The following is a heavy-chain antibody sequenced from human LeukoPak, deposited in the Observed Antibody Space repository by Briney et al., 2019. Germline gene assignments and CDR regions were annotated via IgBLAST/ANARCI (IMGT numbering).Heavy chain of an antibody. CDR1: GFTFSTSW. Sequence: PGGSLRLSCAASGFTFSTSWMNWVRQAPGKGLEWVSGISGSGDNTYYADSVKGRFTISRDNSKNTLYLQMNSLRADDTAVYYCAKGGLVHRFDPWGQGTLVTVSS. V-gene: IGHV3-23*01. CDR3: AKGGLVHRFDP. CDR2: ISGSGDNT. J-gene: IGHJ5*02.